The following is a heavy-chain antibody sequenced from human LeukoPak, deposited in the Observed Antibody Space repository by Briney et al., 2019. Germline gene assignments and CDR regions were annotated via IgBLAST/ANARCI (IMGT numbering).Heavy chain of an antibody. V-gene: IGHV4-38-2*01. D-gene: IGHD3-3*01. CDR3: ARGGGYYNY. CDR2: IYHSGST. CDR1: GYAISSGYY. Sequence: SETLSLTCAVSGYAISSGYYWGWIRPPPGKGLEWIGSIYHSGSTYYNPSLKSRVTISVDTSKNQLSLKLSSVTAADTAVYYCARGGGYYNYWGGGTLVSVSS. J-gene: IGHJ4*02.